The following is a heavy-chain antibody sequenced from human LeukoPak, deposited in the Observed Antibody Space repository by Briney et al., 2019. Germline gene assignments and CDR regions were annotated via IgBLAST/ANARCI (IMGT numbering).Heavy chain of an antibody. V-gene: IGHV3-74*01. CDR1: GFTFSNYW. CDR2: INNDGSST. Sequence: PGRSLRLSCAASGFTFSNYWMHWVRQAPGKGLVWVSRINNDGSSTEYADSVRGRFTISRDNDKNTLYMQMNSLRADDTAVYYCARDLSGPDYWGQGTQVTVSS. J-gene: IGHJ4*02. CDR3: ARDLSGPDY.